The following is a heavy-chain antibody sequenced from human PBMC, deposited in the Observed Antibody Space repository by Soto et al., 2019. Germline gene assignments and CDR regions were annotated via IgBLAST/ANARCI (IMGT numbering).Heavy chain of an antibody. D-gene: IGHD5-12*01. CDR2: YTGSADST. CDR3: ARYRVFSTFDT. V-gene: IGHV3-23*01. J-gene: IGHJ3*02. Sequence: PGGSLRLSCAASGFTFSSYAMSWVRQAPGKGLEWVSGYTGSADSTYYAESVKGRFTISRDNSKNTLYLQMNSLRAEDTAVYYCARYRVFSTFDTWGPGTMVTGS. CDR1: GFTFSSYA.